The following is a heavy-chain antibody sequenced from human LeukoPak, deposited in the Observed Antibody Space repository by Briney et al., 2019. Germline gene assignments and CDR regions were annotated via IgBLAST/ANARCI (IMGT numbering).Heavy chain of an antibody. CDR2: INHSGSN. CDR1: GGSFSGYY. CDR3: ARGRAARPPGFYYYYYYYMDV. D-gene: IGHD6-6*01. Sequence: SETLSLTCAVYGGSFSGYYWSWIRQPPGKGLEWIGEINHSGSNNYNPSLKSRVTISVDTSKNQFSLKLSSVPAADTAVYYCARGRAARPPGFYYYYYYYMDVWGKGTTVTVSS. J-gene: IGHJ6*03. V-gene: IGHV4-34*01.